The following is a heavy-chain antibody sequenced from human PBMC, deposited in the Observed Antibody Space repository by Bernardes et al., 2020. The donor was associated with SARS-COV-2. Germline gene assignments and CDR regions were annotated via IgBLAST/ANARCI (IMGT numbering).Heavy chain of an antibody. CDR2: IHHSGRT. CDR3: DSGNSYVWDY. J-gene: IGHJ4*01. D-gene: IGHD3-16*01. V-gene: IGHV4-34*01. Sequence: SETLSLTCAVSGGSFTSYYWSWMRQPPGKGLEWIGEIHHSGRTIYNPSPKSRVTITVDTSKNQFSLNLSPVTATDTAVYYCDSGNSYVWDYWVHGTLDTVSS. CDR1: GGSFTSYY.